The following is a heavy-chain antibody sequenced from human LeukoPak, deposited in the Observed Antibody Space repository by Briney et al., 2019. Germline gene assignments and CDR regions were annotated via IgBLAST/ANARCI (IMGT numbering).Heavy chain of an antibody. Sequence: PGGSLRLSCAASGFTFSSYSMNWVRQAPGKGLEWVSSISSSSSYIYYADSVKGRFTISRDNAKNSLYLQMNSLRAEDTAVYYCAKDRGWYCTGDTCWWGFDFWGQGTLVTVSS. CDR3: AKDRGWYCTGDTCWWGFDF. CDR1: GFTFSSYS. D-gene: IGHD2-8*02. J-gene: IGHJ4*02. CDR2: ISSSSSYI. V-gene: IGHV3-21*04.